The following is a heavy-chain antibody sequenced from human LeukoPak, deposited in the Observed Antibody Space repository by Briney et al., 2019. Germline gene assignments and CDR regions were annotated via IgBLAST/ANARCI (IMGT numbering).Heavy chain of an antibody. Sequence: GASVKVSCKASGGTFSSYAISWVRQAPGQGREWMGGIIPIFGTANYAQKFQGRVTITADESTSTAYMELSSLRSEDTAVYYCARDFCSTSCNLGYWGQGTLVTVSS. J-gene: IGHJ4*02. CDR1: GGTFSSYA. CDR2: IIPIFGTA. CDR3: ARDFCSTSCNLGY. V-gene: IGHV1-69*13. D-gene: IGHD2-2*01.